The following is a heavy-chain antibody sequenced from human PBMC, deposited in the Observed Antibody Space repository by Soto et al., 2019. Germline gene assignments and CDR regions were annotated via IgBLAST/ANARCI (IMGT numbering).Heavy chain of an antibody. Sequence: QDQLVQSGVEVKKPGASVKVSCKASGYSFTNYGITWVRQAPGQGFECMGWISAYNGNTNYAQEVQGRVTLTTDASTSTAYLELRSLRSDDPAVYYCARDRGVAPPVAGNTHYYYYVDVWGKGTTVTVSS. J-gene: IGHJ6*03. CDR1: GYSFTNYG. CDR3: ARDRGVAPPVAGNTHYYYYVDV. D-gene: IGHD6-19*01. V-gene: IGHV1-18*01. CDR2: ISAYNGNT.